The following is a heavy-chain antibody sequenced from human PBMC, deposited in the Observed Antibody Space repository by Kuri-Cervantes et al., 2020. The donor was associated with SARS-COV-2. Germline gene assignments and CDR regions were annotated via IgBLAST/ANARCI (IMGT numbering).Heavy chain of an antibody. CDR1: GFTFSTTP. CDR3: ARRVFTIFGVGYYYMDV. J-gene: IGHJ6*03. V-gene: IGHV3-21*04. D-gene: IGHD3-3*01. Sequence: GGSLRLSCAASGFTFSTTPMQWVRQAPGKGLEWVATITPSGYDTYYADSVKGRFTISRDNAKNSLYLQMNSLRAEDTAVYYCARRVFTIFGVGYYYMDVWGKGTTVTVSS. CDR2: ITPSGYDT.